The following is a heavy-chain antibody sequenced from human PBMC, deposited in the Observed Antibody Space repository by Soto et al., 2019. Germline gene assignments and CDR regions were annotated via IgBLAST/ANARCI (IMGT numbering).Heavy chain of an antibody. D-gene: IGHD2-2*01. CDR2: INPNSGGT. V-gene: IGHV1-2*02. Sequence: ASVKVSCKASGYTFTGYYMHWVRQAPGQGLEWMGWINPNSGGTKSAQKFQGRVTMTRDTSISTAYMELSRLRSDDTAVYYCARDLVVVPAAMEGGRGNWFDPWGQGTLVTVSS. CDR1: GYTFTGYY. CDR3: ARDLVVVPAAMEGGRGNWFDP. J-gene: IGHJ5*02.